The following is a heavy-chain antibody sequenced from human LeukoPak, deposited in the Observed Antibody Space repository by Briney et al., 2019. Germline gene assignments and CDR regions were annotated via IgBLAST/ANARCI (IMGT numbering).Heavy chain of an antibody. D-gene: IGHD5-12*01. V-gene: IGHV4-30-2*01. Sequence: SETLSLTCAVSGGSISSGGYSWSWIRQPPGKGLEWIGYIYHSGSTYYNPSLKSRVTISVDRSKNQFSLKLSSVTAADTAVYYCAKNLRGSPGAFDLWGQGTMVTFSS. J-gene: IGHJ3*01. CDR3: AKNLRGSPGAFDL. CDR1: GGSISSGGYS. CDR2: IYHSGST.